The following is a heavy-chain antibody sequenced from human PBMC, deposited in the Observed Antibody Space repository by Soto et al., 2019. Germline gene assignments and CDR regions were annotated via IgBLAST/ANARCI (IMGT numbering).Heavy chain of an antibody. CDR3: ARAAVADPDYYYYYGMDV. V-gene: IGHV6-1*01. D-gene: IGHD6-19*01. CDR1: GDSVSSNSAA. Sequence: SETLSLTCAISGDSVSSNSAAWNWIRQSPSRGLEWLGRTYYRSKWYNDYAVSVKSRITINPDTSKNQFPLQLNSVTPEDTAVYYCARAAVADPDYYYYYGMDVWGQGTTVTVSS. CDR2: TYYRSKWYN. J-gene: IGHJ6*02.